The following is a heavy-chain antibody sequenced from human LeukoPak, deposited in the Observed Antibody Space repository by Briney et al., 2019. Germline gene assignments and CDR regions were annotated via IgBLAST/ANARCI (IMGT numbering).Heavy chain of an antibody. CDR3: ATAGGSCSRPTCHAYFDH. CDR1: GFTLTSSA. CDR2: ISDDGGDT. V-gene: IGHV3-23*01. D-gene: IGHD3-16*01. J-gene: IGHJ4*02. Sequence: PGGSLRLSCAASGFTLTSSAMPWVRQAPGKGLDWVAIISDDGGDTFYADSVRGRFTISRDGSKNTLYLQMNSLTADDTDVYYCATAGGSCSRPTCHAYFDHWGRGTLVPVSS.